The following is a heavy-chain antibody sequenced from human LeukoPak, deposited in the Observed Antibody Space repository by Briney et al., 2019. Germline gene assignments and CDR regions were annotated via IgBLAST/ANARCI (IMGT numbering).Heavy chain of an antibody. D-gene: IGHD1-26*01. CDR3: AKEGGGIVAALGDY. CDR2: ISGSGGST. V-gene: IGHV3-23*01. CDR1: GFTFSSYA. J-gene: IGHJ4*02. Sequence: GGSLRLSCAASGFTFSSYAMNWVRQAPGKGLEWVSAISGSGGSTYYADSVKGRFTISRDNSKNTLYLQMNSLRAEDTAVYYCAKEGGGIVAALGDYWGQGTLVTVSS.